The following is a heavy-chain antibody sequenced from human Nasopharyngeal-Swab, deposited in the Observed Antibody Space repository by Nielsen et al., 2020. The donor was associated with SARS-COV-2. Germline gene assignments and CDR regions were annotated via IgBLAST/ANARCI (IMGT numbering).Heavy chain of an antibody. Sequence: KVSCKGSGYSFTSYWIGWVRQMPGKGLEWMGIIYPGESDTRYSSSFQGQVTISADKSISTAYLQWSSLKASDTAMYYCARQPEDTAMGTGLIDYWGQGTLVTVSS. V-gene: IGHV5-51*01. CDR2: IYPGESDT. CDR3: ARQPEDTAMGTGLIDY. D-gene: IGHD5-18*01. J-gene: IGHJ4*02. CDR1: GYSFTSYW.